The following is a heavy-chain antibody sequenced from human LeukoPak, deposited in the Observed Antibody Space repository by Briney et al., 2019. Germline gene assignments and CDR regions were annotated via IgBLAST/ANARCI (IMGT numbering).Heavy chain of an antibody. CDR3: ARDFADYGDSRDAFDI. CDR2: IYYSGST. J-gene: IGHJ3*02. D-gene: IGHD4-17*01. Sequence: PSETLSLTCTVSGGSISSGGYYWSWIRQHPGKGLEWIGYIYYSGSTYYNPSLKSRVTISVDTSKNQFSLKLSSVTAADTAVYYCARDFADYGDSRDAFDIWGQGTMVTVPS. CDR1: GGSISSGGYY. V-gene: IGHV4-31*03.